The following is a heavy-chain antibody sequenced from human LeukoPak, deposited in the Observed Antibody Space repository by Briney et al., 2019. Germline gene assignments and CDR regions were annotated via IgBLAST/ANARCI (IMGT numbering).Heavy chain of an antibody. CDR3: ARGRILLDY. CDR2: ISSSGSTI. J-gene: IGHJ4*02. CDR1: GFTFSSYE. D-gene: IGHD2/OR15-2a*01. V-gene: IGHV3-48*03. Sequence: PRGSLRLSCAASGFTFSSYEMNWVRQAPGKGLEWVSYISSSGSTIYYADSVKGRFTISRDNAKNSLYLQMNSLRAEDTAVYYCARGRILLDYWGQGTLVTVSS.